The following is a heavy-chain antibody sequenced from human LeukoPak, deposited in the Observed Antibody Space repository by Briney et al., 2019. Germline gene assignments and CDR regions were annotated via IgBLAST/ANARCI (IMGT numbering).Heavy chain of an antibody. V-gene: IGHV3-30*02. Sequence: AESLTLSCPVYGLSFSSYGMHWVSPAPRKGLARVAFLRNDGSNKYYADSVKGRFTISRDNSKNTLYLHMNSLRAEDTAVYYCAKDLGSRFSVVPAAIGFDYWGQGTLVTVSS. J-gene: IGHJ4*02. CDR3: AKDLGSRFSVVPAAIGFDY. CDR2: LRNDGSNK. CDR1: GLSFSSYG. D-gene: IGHD2-2*01.